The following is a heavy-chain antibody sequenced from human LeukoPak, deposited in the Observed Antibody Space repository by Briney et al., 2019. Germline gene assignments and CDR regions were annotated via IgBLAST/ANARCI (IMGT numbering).Heavy chain of an antibody. CDR2: ISANGFGK. CDR3: AKASRRHCPNTSCYTLDY. J-gene: IGHJ4*02. CDR1: GFKSDTYA. Sequence: GGSLRLSCATSGFKSDTYAMTWVRQAPGKGLEWVSTISANGFGKYYAVFVNGRFTISRDSSKNTAFLQMNSLRAEDTAVYYCAKASRRHCPNTSCYTLDYWGQGTLVTGSS. V-gene: IGHV3-23*01. D-gene: IGHD2-2*02.